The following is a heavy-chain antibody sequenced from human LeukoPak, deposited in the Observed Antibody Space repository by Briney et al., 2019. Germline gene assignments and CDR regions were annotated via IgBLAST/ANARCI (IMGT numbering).Heavy chain of an antibody. Sequence: GGSLRLSCAASGFIFSSYAMNWVRQAPGKGLEYVSAISSNGDRTYYADSVKGRFTISRDNSKNTLYLQMGSLRAEDTAVYYCARGYYYDNSGYFSVTPRHDAFDIWGQGTMVTVSS. V-gene: IGHV3-64*02. CDR3: ARGYYYDNSGYFSVTPRHDAFDI. D-gene: IGHD3-22*01. J-gene: IGHJ3*02. CDR2: ISSNGDRT. CDR1: GFIFSSYA.